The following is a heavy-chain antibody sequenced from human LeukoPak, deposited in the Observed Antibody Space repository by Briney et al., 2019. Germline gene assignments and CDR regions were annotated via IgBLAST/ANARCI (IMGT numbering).Heavy chain of an antibody. CDR2: INHSGST. CDR3: AREYDFWGGYKGFDP. D-gene: IGHD3-3*01. V-gene: IGHV4-34*01. J-gene: IGHJ5*02. CDR1: GGSFSGYY. Sequence: SETLSLTCAVYGGSFSGYYWSWIRQPPGKGLEWIGEINHSGSTNYNPSLKSRVTISVDTSKNQFSLKLSSVTAADTAVYYCAREYDFWGGYKGFDPWGQGTLVTVSS.